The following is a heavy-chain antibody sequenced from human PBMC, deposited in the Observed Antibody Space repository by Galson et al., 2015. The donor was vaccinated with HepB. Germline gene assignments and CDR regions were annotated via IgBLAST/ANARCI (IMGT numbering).Heavy chain of an antibody. CDR2: ISSTSSHI. J-gene: IGHJ4*02. D-gene: IGHD5-18*01. Sequence: SLRLSCAASGFTFNIYTMNWVRQAPGKGLEWVSSISSTSSHIYYADSVKGRFTISRDNAKNSLYLQVNSLRAEDTAVYYCARARKPQLWSPGAYWGQGALVTVSS. CDR1: GFTFNIYT. CDR3: ARARKPQLWSPGAY. V-gene: IGHV3-21*01.